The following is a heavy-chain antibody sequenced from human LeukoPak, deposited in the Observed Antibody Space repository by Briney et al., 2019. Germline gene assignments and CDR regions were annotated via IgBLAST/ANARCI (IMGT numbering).Heavy chain of an antibody. D-gene: IGHD6-13*01. V-gene: IGHV4-4*02. CDR3: ARGGSSSWYEGGFFDY. CDR2: IYHSGST. Sequence: SGTLSLTCAVSGGSISSSNWWSWVRPPPGKGLEWIGEIYHSGSTNYNPSLKSRVTISVDKSKNQFSLKLSSVTAADTAVYYCARGGSSSWYEGGFFDYWGQGTLVTVSS. CDR1: GGSISSSNW. J-gene: IGHJ4*02.